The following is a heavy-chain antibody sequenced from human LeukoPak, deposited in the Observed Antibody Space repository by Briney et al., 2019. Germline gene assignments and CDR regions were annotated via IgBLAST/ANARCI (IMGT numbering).Heavy chain of an antibody. D-gene: IGHD6-19*01. CDR2: IYYTGST. V-gene: IGHV4-59*08. CDR1: GGSISRYY. J-gene: IGHJ4*02. CDR3: ARIFYSSGWYYLDY. Sequence: SETLSLTCTVSGGSISRYYWSWIRQPPGKGLEWIGYIYYTGSTNYNPSLKSRATISIDTSKNQFSLKLSSVTAADTAVYYCARIFYSSGWYYLDYWGQGTLVTVSS.